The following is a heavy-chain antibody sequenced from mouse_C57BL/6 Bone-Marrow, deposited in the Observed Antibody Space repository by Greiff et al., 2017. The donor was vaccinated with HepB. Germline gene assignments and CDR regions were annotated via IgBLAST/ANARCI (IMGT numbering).Heavy chain of an antibody. CDR1: GYTFTSYW. J-gene: IGHJ2*01. Sequence: QVQLQQPGAELVKPGASVKLSCKASGYTFTSYWMQWVKQRPGQGLEWIGEIDPSDSYTNYNQKFKGKATLTVDTSSSTADMQLSSLTSEDSAVYYCARGYGYDEGYYFDYWGQGTTLTVSS. CDR3: ARGYGYDEGYYFDY. D-gene: IGHD2-2*01. V-gene: IGHV1-50*01. CDR2: IDPSDSYT.